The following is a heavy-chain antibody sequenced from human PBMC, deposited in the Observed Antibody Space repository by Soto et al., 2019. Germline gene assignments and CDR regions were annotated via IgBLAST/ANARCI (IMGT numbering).Heavy chain of an antibody. Sequence: QVQLVQSGAEVKKPGSSVRVSCKASGDTFTFYSINWVRQAPGLGLEWMGRINPILSMSNYAQRFQGRVTXTXDXAQSTAYMELSSLRSEDTAMYYCASSYGSGYRAFDYWGQGALVTVSS. J-gene: IGHJ4*02. D-gene: IGHD3-10*01. V-gene: IGHV1-69*02. CDR2: INPILSMS. CDR3: ASSYGSGYRAFDY. CDR1: GDTFTFYS.